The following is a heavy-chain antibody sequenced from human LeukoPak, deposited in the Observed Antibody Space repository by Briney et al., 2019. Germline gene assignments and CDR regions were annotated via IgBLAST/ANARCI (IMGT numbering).Heavy chain of an antibody. V-gene: IGHV4-34*01. Sequence: PSETLSLTCAVYGGSFSGYYWSWIRQPPGKGLEWIGEINHSGSTNYNPSLKSRVTISVDTSKNQFSLKLSSVTAADTAVYYCASTPSIAARRGYYYCYYMDVWGKGTTVTVSS. D-gene: IGHD6-6*01. CDR1: GGSFSGYY. CDR3: ASTPSIAARRGYYYCYYMDV. J-gene: IGHJ6*03. CDR2: INHSGST.